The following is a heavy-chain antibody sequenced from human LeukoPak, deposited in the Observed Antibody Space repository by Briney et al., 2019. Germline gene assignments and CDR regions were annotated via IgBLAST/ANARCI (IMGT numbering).Heavy chain of an antibody. V-gene: IGHV3-74*01. J-gene: IGHJ4*02. CDR1: GLTFSSYR. CDR3: ASYRRSGFDILTGYGY. D-gene: IGHD3-9*01. CDR2: ISSDSSST. Sequence: PGGSLRLSCAASGLTFSSYRRHWVRQAPGKGRAWVSRISSDSSSTNYADSVKGRFTISIDNAKNSLYLQMNSLRAEDTAVNYCASYRRSGFDILTGYGYWGQGTLLTVSS.